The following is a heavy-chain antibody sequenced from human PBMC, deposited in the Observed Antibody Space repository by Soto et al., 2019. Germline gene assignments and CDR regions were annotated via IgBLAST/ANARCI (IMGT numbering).Heavy chain of an antibody. J-gene: IGHJ4*02. D-gene: IGHD3-10*01. CDR2: VYYSGST. CDR3: ARGGVSPISDFDY. V-gene: IGHV4-59*01. Sequence: SETLSLTCTVSGGSISSYYWSWIRQSPGEGLEWIGYVYYSGSTNYNPSLKSRITISVDTSKNQFSLNLSSVTAADTAVYYCARGGVSPISDFDYWGQGTLVTVSS. CDR1: GGSISSYY.